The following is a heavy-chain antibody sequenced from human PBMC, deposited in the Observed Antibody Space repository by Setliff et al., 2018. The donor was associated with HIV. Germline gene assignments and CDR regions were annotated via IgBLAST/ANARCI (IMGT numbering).Heavy chain of an antibody. CDR1: GGSISSHY. D-gene: IGHD6-19*01. V-gene: IGHV4-59*11. CDR2: IYYSGST. CDR3: AREGLAVAGLNWFDT. J-gene: IGHJ5*02. Sequence: SETLSLTCTVSGGSISSHYWSWIRQPPGKGLEWIGSIYYSGSTNYNPSLKSRVTISVDTSKNQFSLKLSSVTAADTAVYYCAREGLAVAGLNWFDTWGQGPLVTVSS.